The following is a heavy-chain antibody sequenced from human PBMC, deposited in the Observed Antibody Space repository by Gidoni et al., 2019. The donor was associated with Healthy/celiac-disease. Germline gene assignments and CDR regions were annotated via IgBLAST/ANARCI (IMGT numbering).Heavy chain of an antibody. Sequence: QVQLQESGPGLVKPSETLSLTCTVSGGSISSYYWSWIRQPPGKGLEWIGYIYYSGSTNYNPSLKSRVTISVDTSKNQFSLKLSSVTAADTAVYYCARLGPTIAARPGTSNMDVWGKGTTVTVSS. CDR3: ARLGPTIAARPGTSNMDV. CDR1: GGSISSYY. V-gene: IGHV4-59*08. CDR2: IYYSGST. D-gene: IGHD6-6*01. J-gene: IGHJ6*03.